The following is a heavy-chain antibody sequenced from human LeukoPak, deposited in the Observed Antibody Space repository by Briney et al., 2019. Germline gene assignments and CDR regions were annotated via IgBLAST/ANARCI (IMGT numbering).Heavy chain of an antibody. CDR1: GFTFSSYE. Sequence: QPGGSLRLSCAASGFTFSSYEMNWVRQAPGKGLEWVSYISSSGSTIYYADSVKGRFTISRDNAKNSLYLQMNSLRAEDTAVYYCARDFMMSYYFDYWGQGTLVTVSS. CDR3: ARDFMMSYYFDY. V-gene: IGHV3-48*03. J-gene: IGHJ4*02. D-gene: IGHD3-16*01. CDR2: ISSSGSTI.